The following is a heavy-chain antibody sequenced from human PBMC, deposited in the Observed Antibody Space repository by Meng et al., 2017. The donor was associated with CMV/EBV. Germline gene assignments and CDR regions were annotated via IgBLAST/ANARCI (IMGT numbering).Heavy chain of an antibody. J-gene: IGHJ4*02. D-gene: IGHD1-26*01. CDR1: GGSFSGYY. CDR3: ARDGVGATTGFDY. V-gene: IGHV4-34*01. CDR2: INHSGNT. Sequence: SETLSLTCAVYGGSFSGYYWSWIRQPPGKGLEWIGEINHSGNTNYNPSLKSRVTISVDTSKNQFSLKLSSVTAADTAVYYCARDGVGATTGFDYWGQGTLVTVSS.